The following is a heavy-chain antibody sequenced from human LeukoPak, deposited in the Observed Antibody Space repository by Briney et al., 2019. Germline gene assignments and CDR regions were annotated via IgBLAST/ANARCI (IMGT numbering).Heavy chain of an antibody. Sequence: GGSLRLSRAASEFTFSSYTMHWVRQAPGKGLEWVAVISYDGSNKYYADSVKGRFTISRDNSKNTLYLQMNSLRAEDTAVYYCARSVYTYGQVDYWGQGTLVTVSS. J-gene: IGHJ4*02. D-gene: IGHD5-18*01. V-gene: IGHV3-30*04. CDR3: ARSVYTYGQVDY. CDR2: ISYDGSNK. CDR1: EFTFSSYT.